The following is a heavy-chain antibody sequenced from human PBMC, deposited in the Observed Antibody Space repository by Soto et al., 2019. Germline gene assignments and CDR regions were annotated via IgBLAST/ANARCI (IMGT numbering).Heavy chain of an antibody. Sequence: EVQLVESGGGLVQPGGSLRLSCAASGFTVSSNYMSWVRQAPGKGLEWVSVIYSGGSTYYADSVKGRFTISRDNSKNTLYLHMNSLRAEDTAVYYCARDGGYCSGGSCRGEAFAIWGQGPMVTVSS. D-gene: IGHD2-15*01. V-gene: IGHV3-66*01. CDR2: IYSGGST. CDR3: ARDGGYCSGGSCRGEAFAI. J-gene: IGHJ3*02. CDR1: GFTVSSNY.